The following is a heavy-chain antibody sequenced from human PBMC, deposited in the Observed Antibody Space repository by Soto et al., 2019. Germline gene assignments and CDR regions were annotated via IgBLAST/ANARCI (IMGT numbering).Heavy chain of an antibody. CDR1: GFSLSTSGMC. J-gene: IGHJ5*02. V-gene: IGHV2-70*11. Sequence: SGPTLVNPTQTLTLTCAFSGFSLSTSGMCVSWIRQPPGKALEWLARIDWDDDKYYSTSLKTRLTISKDTSKNQVVLTMTNMEPVDTATYYCARTRITASQNWFDPWGQGTLVTVSS. CDR3: ARTRITASQNWFDP. D-gene: IGHD6-25*01. CDR2: IDWDDDK.